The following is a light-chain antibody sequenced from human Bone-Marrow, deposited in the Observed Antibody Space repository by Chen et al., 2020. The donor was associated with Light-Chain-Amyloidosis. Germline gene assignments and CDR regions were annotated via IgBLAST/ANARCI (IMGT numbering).Light chain of an antibody. Sequence: SYVLTQPSSLSVAPGQTATIACGGNNIGSTSVHWYQQTPGQAPLLFVYDDSDRPSGIPERLSGYNSGNTATLTISRVEAGDEADYYCQVWDRSSDRPVFGGGTKLTVL. CDR1: NIGSTS. J-gene: IGLJ3*02. CDR3: QVWDRSSDRPV. V-gene: IGLV3-21*02. CDR2: DDS.